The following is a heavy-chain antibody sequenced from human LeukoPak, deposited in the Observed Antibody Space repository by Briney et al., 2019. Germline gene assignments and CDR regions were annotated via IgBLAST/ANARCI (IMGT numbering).Heavy chain of an antibody. J-gene: IGHJ3*02. CDR2: ISYDGSNK. V-gene: IGHV3-30*18. D-gene: IGHD3-16*01. CDR1: GFTFSSYA. CDR3: AKDLPPVPFGPWAFDI. Sequence: PGGSLRLSCAASGFTFSSYAMSWVRQAPGKGLEWVAVISYDGSNKYYADSVKGRFTISRDNSKNTLYLQMNSLRAEDTAVYYCAKDLPPVPFGPWAFDIWGQGTMVTVSS.